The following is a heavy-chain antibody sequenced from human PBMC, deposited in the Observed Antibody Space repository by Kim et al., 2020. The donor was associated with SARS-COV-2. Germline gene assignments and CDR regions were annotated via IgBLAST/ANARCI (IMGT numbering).Heavy chain of an antibody. CDR3: ARDRGSYYGRAFDI. V-gene: IGHV4-59*01. D-gene: IGHD1-26*01. Sequence: NPSLKRRVTISVDTSKNQFSLKLSSVTAADTAVYYCARDRGSYYGRAFDIWGQGTMVTVSS. J-gene: IGHJ3*02.